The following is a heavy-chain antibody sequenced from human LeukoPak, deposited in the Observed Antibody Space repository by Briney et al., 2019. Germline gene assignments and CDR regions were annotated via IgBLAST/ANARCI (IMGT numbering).Heavy chain of an antibody. V-gene: IGHV3-53*01. CDR1: GFIFSSAW. CDR3: AAHGSYYPYFDY. Sequence: GGSLRLSCAASGFIFSSAWMSWVRQAPGKGLEWVSVIYSGGSTYYADSVKGRFTISRDNSKNTLYLQMNSLRAEDTAVYYCAAHGSYYPYFDYWGQGTLVTVSS. D-gene: IGHD1-26*01. J-gene: IGHJ4*02. CDR2: IYSGGST.